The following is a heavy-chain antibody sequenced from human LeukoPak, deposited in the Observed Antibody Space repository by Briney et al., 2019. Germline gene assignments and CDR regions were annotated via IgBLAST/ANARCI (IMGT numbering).Heavy chain of an antibody. D-gene: IGHD1-26*01. CDR1: GFTFRSYW. CDR2: IKQDGSEK. V-gene: IGHV3-7*05. Sequence: GGSLRLSCVASGFTFRSYWMNWVRQAPGKGLEWVANIKQDGSEKYYVDSVKGRFTISRDNAKSSLYLQMNSLRAKDTAVYSCARGGTYYYHYFDYWGQGTLVTVSS. CDR3: ARGGTYYYHYFDY. J-gene: IGHJ4*02.